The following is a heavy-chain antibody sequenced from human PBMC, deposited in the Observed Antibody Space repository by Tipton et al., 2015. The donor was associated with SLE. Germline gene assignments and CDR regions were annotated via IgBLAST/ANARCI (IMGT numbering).Heavy chain of an antibody. CDR1: GGSISSHY. CDR3: ARAPFGGTDY. J-gene: IGHJ4*02. V-gene: IGHV4-39*01. D-gene: IGHD4-23*01. Sequence: LRLSCTVSGGSISSHYWSWIRQPPGKGLEWIGSIYYSGSTYYNPSLKSRVTISVDTSKNQFSLKLSSVTAADTAVYYCARAPFGGTDYWGQGTLVTVSS. CDR2: IYYSGST.